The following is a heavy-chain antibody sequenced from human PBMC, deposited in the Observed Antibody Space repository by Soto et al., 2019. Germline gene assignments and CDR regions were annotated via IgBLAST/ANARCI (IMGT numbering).Heavy chain of an antibody. D-gene: IGHD2-21*02. J-gene: IGHJ3*02. CDR3: ARPMVTAIHYDAFDI. Sequence: ASVKVSCKVSGYTLTELSMHWVRQAPGKGLEWMGGFDPEDGETIYAQKFQGRVTITADESTSTAYMELSSLRSEDTAVYYCARPMVTAIHYDAFDIWGQGTMVTVSS. V-gene: IGHV1-24*01. CDR1: GYTLTELS. CDR2: FDPEDGET.